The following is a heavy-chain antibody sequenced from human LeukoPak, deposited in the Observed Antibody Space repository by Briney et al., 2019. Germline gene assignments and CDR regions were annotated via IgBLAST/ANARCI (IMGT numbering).Heavy chain of an antibody. CDR3: ARSNYYYYMDV. J-gene: IGHJ6*03. CDR1: GFTLSSYE. Sequence: GGSLRLSCTVSGFTLSSYEMSWIRQAPGRGLEWVSSIDYSGGSSYYADSVKGRFTISRDNSKNTLYLQMNSLRAEDTAVYYCARSNYYYYMDVWGKGTTVTVSS. V-gene: IGHV3-66*02. CDR2: IDYSGGSS.